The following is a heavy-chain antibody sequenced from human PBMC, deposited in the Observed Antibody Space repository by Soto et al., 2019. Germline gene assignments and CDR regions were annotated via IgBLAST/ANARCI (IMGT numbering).Heavy chain of an antibody. V-gene: IGHV3-33*01. Sequence: QVQLVESGGGVVQPGTSLRLSCAASGFIFSRYGMHWFRQAPGKGLEWVAVIWYDGSKKYYVDSVKGRFTISRDDFKNALYLQMNSLRVEDTAVYYCARGLGDTSDWYHDLWGRGTLVIVSS. J-gene: IGHJ2*01. D-gene: IGHD3-16*01. CDR1: GFIFSRYG. CDR3: ARGLGDTSDWYHDL. CDR2: IWYDGSKK.